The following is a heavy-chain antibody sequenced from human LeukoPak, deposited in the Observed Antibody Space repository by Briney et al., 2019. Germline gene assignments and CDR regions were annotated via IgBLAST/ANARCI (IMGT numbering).Heavy chain of an antibody. J-gene: IGHJ2*01. Sequence: GASVKVSCKVSGYTLTELSMHWVRQAPGKGLEWMGGFDPEDGETIYAQKFQGRVTMTEDTSTDTAYMELSSLRSEDTAVYYCARAPLWFGELLNWYFDLWGRGTLVSVTS. V-gene: IGHV1-24*01. D-gene: IGHD3-10*01. CDR3: ARAPLWFGELLNWYFDL. CDR2: FDPEDGET. CDR1: GYTLTELS.